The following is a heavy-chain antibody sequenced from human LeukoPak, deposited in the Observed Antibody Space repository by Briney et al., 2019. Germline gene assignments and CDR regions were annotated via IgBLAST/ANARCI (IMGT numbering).Heavy chain of an antibody. J-gene: IGHJ4*02. CDR2: IIPILGIA. Sequence: ASVKVSCKASGGTFSSYAISWVRQAPGQGLEWMGRIIPILGIANYAQEFQGRVTITADKSTSTAYMELSSLRSEDTAVYYCAAPSLNNNNDFDYWGQGTLVTVSS. D-gene: IGHD1/OR15-1a*01. CDR3: AAPSLNNNNDFDY. CDR1: GGTFSSYA. V-gene: IGHV1-69*04.